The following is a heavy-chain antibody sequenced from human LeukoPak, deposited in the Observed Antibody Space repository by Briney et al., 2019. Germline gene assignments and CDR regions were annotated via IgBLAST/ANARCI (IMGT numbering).Heavy chain of an antibody. CDR3: ARGGARIPFYCSGGSCYPS. Sequence: GESLRLSCAASGFTFSSYEMNWVRQAPGKGLEWVSYISGSGSTIYYADSVKGRFTISRDNAKNSLYLQMNSLRAEDTAVYYCARGGARIPFYCSGGSCYPSWGQGTLVTVSS. D-gene: IGHD2-15*01. V-gene: IGHV3-48*03. CDR1: GFTFSSYE. CDR2: ISGSGSTI. J-gene: IGHJ5*02.